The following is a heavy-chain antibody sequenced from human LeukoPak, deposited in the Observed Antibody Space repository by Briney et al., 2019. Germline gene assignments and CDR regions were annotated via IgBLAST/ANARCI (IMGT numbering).Heavy chain of an antibody. Sequence: SETLSLTCTVSGGSISSYYWSWIRQPPGKGLEGIGYIYYSWCTNYNPSLKSRVTISVETSKNQFSLKLSSVTAADTAVYYCARGVNYGDHYFAYWGQGTLVTVSS. CDR2: IYYSWCT. CDR1: GGSISSYY. J-gene: IGHJ4*02. V-gene: IGHV4-59*01. D-gene: IGHD4-17*01. CDR3: ARGVNYGDHYFAY.